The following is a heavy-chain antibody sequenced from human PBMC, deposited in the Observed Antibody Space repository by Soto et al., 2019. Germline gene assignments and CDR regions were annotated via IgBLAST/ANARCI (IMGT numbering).Heavy chain of an antibody. J-gene: IGHJ4*02. Sequence: QITLKESGPTLVKPTQTLTLTCTFSGFSLSTSGVSVGWIRQPPGKALEWLALIYWDDEKRYSPSLMSRLTIAKDTSKNLVDITMTNMDPLDTATYYCAHRRAQQLLARSYYFDFWGQGTLVTVSS. CDR2: IYWDDEK. CDR1: GFSLSTSGVS. V-gene: IGHV2-5*02. CDR3: AHRRAQQLLARSYYFDF. D-gene: IGHD6-13*01.